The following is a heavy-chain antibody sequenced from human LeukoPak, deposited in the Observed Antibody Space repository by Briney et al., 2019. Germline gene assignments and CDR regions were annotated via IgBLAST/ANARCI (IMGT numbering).Heavy chain of an antibody. CDR1: GGSISSYY. CDR3: ARQYCSGGSCYSSYFDY. J-gene: IGHJ4*02. CDR2: IYYSGST. V-gene: IGHV4-39*01. Sequence: KSSETLSLTCTVSGGSISSYYWGWIRQPPGKGLEWIGSIYYSGSTYYNPSLKSRVTISVDTSKNQFSLKLSSVTAADTAVYYCARQYCSGGSCYSSYFDYWGQGTLVTVSS. D-gene: IGHD2-15*01.